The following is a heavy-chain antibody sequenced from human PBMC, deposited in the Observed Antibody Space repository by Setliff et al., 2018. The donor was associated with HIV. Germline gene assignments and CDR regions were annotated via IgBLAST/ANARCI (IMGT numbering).Heavy chain of an antibody. CDR3: ARGRNRNYVVYGMDV. CDR2: IYAGGST. Sequence: GSLRLSCTASGFVFRDHSLHWVRQAPGGGLGWVSVIYAGGSTYYADSVKGRFTISRDNSKNMLYLQMDSLRAEDTAVYYCARGRNRNYVVYGMDVWGQGTTVTVSS. CDR1: GFVFRDHS. J-gene: IGHJ6*02. V-gene: IGHV3-53*01. D-gene: IGHD1-7*01.